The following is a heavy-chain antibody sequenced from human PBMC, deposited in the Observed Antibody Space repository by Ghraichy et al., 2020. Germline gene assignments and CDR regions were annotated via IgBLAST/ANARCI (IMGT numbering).Heavy chain of an antibody. V-gene: IGHV3-23*01. D-gene: IGHD6-13*01. J-gene: IGHJ3*02. CDR1: GFTFNSYV. CDR3: AKSRIAVAGLDAFDI. CDR2: ISGSGGST. Sequence: GGSLRLSCAASGFTFNSYVMSWVRQAPGKGLEWVSAISGSGGSTYYADSVKGRFTISRDNSKNTLYLQMNSLRAEDTAVYYCAKSRIAVAGLDAFDIWGQGTMVTVSS.